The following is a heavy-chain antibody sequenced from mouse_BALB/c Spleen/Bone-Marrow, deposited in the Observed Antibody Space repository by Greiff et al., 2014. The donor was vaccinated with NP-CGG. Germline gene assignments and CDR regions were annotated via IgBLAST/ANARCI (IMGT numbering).Heavy chain of an antibody. CDR3: ARVYPNAMNY. J-gene: IGHJ4*01. D-gene: IGHD2-1*01. Sequence: VQLQQPGAELVKPGASVKLSCTASGFNIKDTYMHWVKQRPEQGLEWIGRIDPANGNTKYDPKFQGKATITADTSSNTAYLQLSSLTSEDTTVYYCARVYPNAMNYWGQGTSVTVSS. CDR1: GFNIKDTY. CDR2: IDPANGNT. V-gene: IGHV14-3*02.